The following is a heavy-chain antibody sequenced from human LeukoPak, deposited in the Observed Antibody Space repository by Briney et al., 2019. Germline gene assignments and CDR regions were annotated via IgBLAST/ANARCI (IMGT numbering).Heavy chain of an antibody. CDR3: ARVVGNSGWRAFDI. J-gene: IGHJ3*02. CDR1: GGSLSSNSYY. V-gene: IGHV4-39*07. CDR2: IHHSGTT. Sequence: SQTLSLTCTVSGGSLSSNSYYWGWIRQPPGKGLEWIGNIHHSGTTYYNPSLKSRVTISVDTSKNQFSLKLSSVTAADTAVYYCARVVGNSGWRAFDIWGQGTMVTVSS. D-gene: IGHD4-23*01.